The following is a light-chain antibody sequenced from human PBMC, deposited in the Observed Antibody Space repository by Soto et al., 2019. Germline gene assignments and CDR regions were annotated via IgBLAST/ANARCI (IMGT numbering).Light chain of an antibody. J-gene: IGLJ3*02. CDR3: SSFTTSSTWV. Sequence: QSVLTQPASLSGSPGQSNTVSCTGTSSDVGGYNYVSWYQQHPGKAPKLLIYEVSDRPSGVSNRFSGSKSGNTASLTISGLQAEDEADYYCSSFTTSSTWVFGGGTKLTVL. CDR2: EVS. V-gene: IGLV2-14*01. CDR1: SSDVGGYNY.